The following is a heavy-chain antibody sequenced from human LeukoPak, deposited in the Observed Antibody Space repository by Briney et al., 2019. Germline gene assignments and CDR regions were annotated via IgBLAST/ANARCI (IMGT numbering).Heavy chain of an antibody. D-gene: IGHD2-2*03. CDR3: ARGTGGYCSSTSCYPSRWFDP. J-gene: IGHJ5*02. CDR2: IYHSGST. CDR1: GGSFSGYY. Sequence: SETLSLTCAVYGGSFSGYYWSWIRQPPGKGLEWIGYIYHSGSTYYNPSLKSRVTISVDRSKNQFSLKLSSVTAADTAVYYCARGTGGYCSSTSCYPSRWFDPWGQGTLVTVSS. V-gene: IGHV4-34*01.